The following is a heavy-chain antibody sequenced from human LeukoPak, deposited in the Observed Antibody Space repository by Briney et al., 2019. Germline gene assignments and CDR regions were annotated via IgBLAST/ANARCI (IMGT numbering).Heavy chain of an antibody. J-gene: IGHJ4*02. CDR2: ISAYNGNT. V-gene: IGHV1-18*01. CDR1: GYTFTSYG. D-gene: IGHD3-22*01. Sequence: ASVKVSCKASGYTFTSYGISWVRQAPGQVLEWMGWISAYNGNTNYAQKLQGRVTMTTDTSTSTAYMELRSLRSDDTAVYYCARDSRYYYDSSVYYYGGSRGSELHYWGQGTLVTVSS. CDR3: ARDSRYYYDSSVYYYGGSRGSELHY.